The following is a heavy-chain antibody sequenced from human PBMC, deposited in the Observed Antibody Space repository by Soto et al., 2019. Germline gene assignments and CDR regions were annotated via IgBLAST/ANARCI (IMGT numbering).Heavy chain of an antibody. CDR2: IIPIFGTA. V-gene: IGHV1-69*06. D-gene: IGHD2-2*02. CDR1: GGTFSSYA. J-gene: IGHJ6*02. CDR3: ARTIVVVPAAIFTYYYCMDV. Sequence: QVQLVQSGAEVKKPGSSVKVSCKASGGTFSSYAISWVRQAPGQGLEWMGGIIPIFGTANYAQKLQGRVTITADKSTSTAYMELSSLRSEDTAVYYCARTIVVVPAAIFTYYYCMDVWGQGTTVTVSS.